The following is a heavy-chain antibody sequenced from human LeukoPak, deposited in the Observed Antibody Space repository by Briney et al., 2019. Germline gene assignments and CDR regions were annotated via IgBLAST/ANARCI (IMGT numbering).Heavy chain of an antibody. D-gene: IGHD3-9*01. CDR2: INHSGST. CDR1: GGSFSGYY. Sequence: SETLSLTCAVYGGSFSGYYWSWIRQPPGKGLEWIGEINHSGSTNYNPSLKSRVTLSVDRSKNQFSLKLRSVTAADTAVYYCARDVGPRYFDWLPLFNWGQGTLVTVSS. V-gene: IGHV4-34*01. J-gene: IGHJ4*02. CDR3: ARDVGPRYFDWLPLFN.